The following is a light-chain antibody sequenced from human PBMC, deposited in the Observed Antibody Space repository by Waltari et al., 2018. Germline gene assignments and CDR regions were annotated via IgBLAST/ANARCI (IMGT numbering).Light chain of an antibody. Sequence: EIVLTQSPDTLSLSPGERVTLSCRASQSVDNNYVAWYQQKPGQAPRLLIYGASSRATGIPDRFSGGGSGTDFTLTIRRLEPDDFVVYYCQQYDSSPITFGQGTRLEIK. V-gene: IGKV3-20*01. CDR2: GAS. CDR1: QSVDNNY. CDR3: QQYDSSPIT. J-gene: IGKJ5*01.